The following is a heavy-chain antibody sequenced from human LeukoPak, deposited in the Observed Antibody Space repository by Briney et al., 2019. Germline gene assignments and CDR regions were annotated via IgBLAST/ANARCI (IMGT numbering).Heavy chain of an antibody. CDR1: GFTFSSYV. CDR2: ISYDGSNK. V-gene: IGHV3-30-3*01. CDR3: ARAFQQERITMVRGVNPYPL. J-gene: IGHJ4*02. Sequence: GGSLRLSCAASGFTFSSYVMHWVRQAPGKGLEWVAVISYDGSNKYYADSVKGRFTISRDNSKNTLYLQMNSLRAEDTAVYCCARAFQQERITMVRGVNPYPLWGQGTLVTVSS. D-gene: IGHD3-10*01.